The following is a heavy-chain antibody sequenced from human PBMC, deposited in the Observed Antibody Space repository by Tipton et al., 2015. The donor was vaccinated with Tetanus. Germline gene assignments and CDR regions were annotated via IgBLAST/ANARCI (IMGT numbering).Heavy chain of an antibody. CDR2: IYHSRST. J-gene: IGHJ4*02. V-gene: IGHV4-59*01. CDR1: RGSISAYY. CDR3: ARERTGGAFDS. D-gene: IGHD3-16*01. Sequence: TLSLTCSVSRGSISAYYWAWVRQTPGKGLEWIGGIYHSRSTDVNPPLKSRLSMSVDMSKNQFSLNLKSVTAADTAGSYSARERTGGAFDSWGQGTLVPVSS.